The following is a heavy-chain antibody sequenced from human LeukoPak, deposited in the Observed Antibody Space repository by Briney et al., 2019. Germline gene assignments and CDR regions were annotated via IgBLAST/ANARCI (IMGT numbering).Heavy chain of an antibody. D-gene: IGHD1-26*01. CDR2: MNPNSGNT. Sequence: GASVKVSCKASGYTFTSYGISWVRQATGQGLEWMGWMNPNSGNTGYAQKLQGRVTVTTDTSTSTAYMELRSLRSDDTAVYYCARGYSGSSDAFDIWGQGTMVTVSS. CDR3: ARGYSGSSDAFDI. CDR1: GYTFTSYG. V-gene: IGHV1-18*01. J-gene: IGHJ3*02.